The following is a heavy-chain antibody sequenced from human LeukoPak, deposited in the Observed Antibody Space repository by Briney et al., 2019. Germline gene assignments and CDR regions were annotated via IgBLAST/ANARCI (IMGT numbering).Heavy chain of an antibody. J-gene: IGHJ6*04. CDR1: GGTFSSYA. CDR3: ARDRGVVPAANEWDYYYYGMDV. Sequence: ASVKVSCKASGGTFSSYAISWVRQAPGQGLEWMGGIIPIFGTATYAQKFQGRVTITADKSTSTAYMELSSLRSEDTAVYYCARDRGVVPAANEWDYYYYGMDVWGKGTTVTVSS. D-gene: IGHD2-2*01. V-gene: IGHV1-69*06. CDR2: IIPIFGTA.